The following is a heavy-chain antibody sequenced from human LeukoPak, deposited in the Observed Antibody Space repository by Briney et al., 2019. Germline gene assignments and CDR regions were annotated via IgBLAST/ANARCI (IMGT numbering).Heavy chain of an antibody. CDR3: ARENLGSGTYYFDH. CDR1: GFTFSSYW. D-gene: IGHD3-10*01. J-gene: IGHJ4*02. V-gene: IGHV3-7*03. CDR2: IKQDGSEK. Sequence: GGSLRLSCAASGFTFSSYWMSWVRQAPGKGLEWVANIKQDGSEKSYVDSVKGRFTISRDNAKKSLYLQMNSLTAEDTAVYYCARENLGSGTYYFDHWGQGTLVTVSS.